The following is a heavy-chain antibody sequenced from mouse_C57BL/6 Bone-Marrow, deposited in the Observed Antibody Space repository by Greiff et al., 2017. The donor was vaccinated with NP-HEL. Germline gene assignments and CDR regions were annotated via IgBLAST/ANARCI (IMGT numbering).Heavy chain of an antibody. CDR1: GYTFTSYC. CDR3: AYGNYDYYAMDY. CDR2: IHPSDSDT. J-gene: IGHJ4*01. Sequence: VQLQQPGAELVKPGASVKVSCKASGYTFTSYCMHWVKQRPGQGLEWIGRIHPSDSDTNYNQTFKGKATLTVDKSSSTAYMQLSSLTSEDSAVYYCAYGNYDYYAMDYWGQGTSVTVAA. V-gene: IGHV1-74*01. D-gene: IGHD2-1*01.